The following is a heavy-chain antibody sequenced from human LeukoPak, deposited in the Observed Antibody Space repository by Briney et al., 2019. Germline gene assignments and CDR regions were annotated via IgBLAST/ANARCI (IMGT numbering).Heavy chain of an antibody. V-gene: IGHV4-34*01. Sequence: SETLSLTCAVYGGSFSGYYWSWIRQPPGKGLEWIGELNHSGSTNYNPSLKSRVTISVDTSKNQFSLKLSSVTAADTAVYYCARVVGWHYDILTGYYRTGRYYFDYWGQGTLVTVSS. J-gene: IGHJ4*02. CDR3: ARVVGWHYDILTGYYRTGRYYFDY. D-gene: IGHD3-9*01. CDR2: LNHSGST. CDR1: GGSFSGYY.